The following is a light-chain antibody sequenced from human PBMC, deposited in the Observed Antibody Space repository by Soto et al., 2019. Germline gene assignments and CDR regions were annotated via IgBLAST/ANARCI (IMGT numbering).Light chain of an antibody. V-gene: IGKV3-20*01. Sequence: EIVLTQSPGTLSLSPGERATLSCRASQSVSSSYLAWYQQKPGQAPRPLIYGASSRATGIPDRFSGSESGTDFAHTISRLEPEDFAVYYCLQYGSSPYTFGQGTKLEIK. CDR1: QSVSSSY. J-gene: IGKJ2*01. CDR2: GAS. CDR3: LQYGSSPYT.